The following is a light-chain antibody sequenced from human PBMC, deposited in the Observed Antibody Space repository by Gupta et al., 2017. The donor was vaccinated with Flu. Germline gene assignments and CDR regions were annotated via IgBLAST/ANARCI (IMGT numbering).Light chain of an antibody. CDR2: DTS. CDR1: QNISSY. CDR3: QQSYSTLFT. V-gene: IGKV1-39*01. Sequence: GDRVTITCRASQNISSYLNWYQQNPGKAPKLLIYDTSSLQSGVPSRFSGSGSGTDFTLTITSLQPEDFATYYCQQSYSTLFTFGPGTEVDIK. J-gene: IGKJ3*01.